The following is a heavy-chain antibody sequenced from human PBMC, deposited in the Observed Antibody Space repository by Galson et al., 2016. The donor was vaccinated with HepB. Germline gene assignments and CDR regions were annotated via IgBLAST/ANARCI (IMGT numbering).Heavy chain of an antibody. CDR2: ISYDGSRK. J-gene: IGHJ4*02. CDR3: AKNGHLSGYYFDF. D-gene: IGHD3-22*01. V-gene: IGHV3-30*18. CDR1: GFTFSRYG. Sequence: SLRLSCAASGFTFSRYGIHWVRQAPGKGLEWVAVISYDGSRKYYSSSVKGRFTISRDNSTSTVSLQMESLRVEDTAVYYCAKNGHLSGYYFDFWGRGTLVTVSS.